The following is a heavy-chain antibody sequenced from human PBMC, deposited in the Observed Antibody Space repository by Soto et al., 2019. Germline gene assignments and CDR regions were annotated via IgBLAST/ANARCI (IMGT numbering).Heavy chain of an antibody. CDR3: ARYDYDSRASDY. CDR2: ISSSGVTT. D-gene: IGHD3-22*01. Sequence: GALRLSCAASGFTLSSYGMRWARQAPGKGLEWVSGISSSGVTTSYADSVKGRFTVSRDNSKNTLYLQMNSLRAEDTAVYYCARYDYDSRASDYWGQGTLVTAPQ. CDR1: GFTLSSYG. J-gene: IGHJ4*02. V-gene: IGHV3-23*01.